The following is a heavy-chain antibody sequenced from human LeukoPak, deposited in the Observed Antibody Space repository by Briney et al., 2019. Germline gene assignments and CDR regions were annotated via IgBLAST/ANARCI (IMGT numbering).Heavy chain of an antibody. V-gene: IGHV3-30*02. Sequence: SGGSLRLSCAASGFTFSSYAMSWVRQAPGKGLEWVAFIRYDGSNKYYADSVKGRFTISRDNSKNTLYLQMNSLRAEDTAVYYCAKDGGGSYILLDIWGQGTMVTVSS. CDR3: AKDGGGSYILLDI. D-gene: IGHD1-26*01. CDR1: GFTFSSYA. J-gene: IGHJ3*02. CDR2: IRYDGSNK.